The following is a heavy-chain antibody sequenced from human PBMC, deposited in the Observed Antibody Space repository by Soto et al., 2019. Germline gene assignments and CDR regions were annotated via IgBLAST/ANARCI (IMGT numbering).Heavy chain of an antibody. CDR1: GFSLSTRGVG. V-gene: IGHV2-5*02. D-gene: IGHD2-15*01. CDR3: AHRPSYCSGGSCYSGFDY. CDR2: IYWDDDK. J-gene: IGHJ4*02. Sequence: SGPTLVNPTQTLTLTFTFSGFSLSTRGVGVGWIRQPPGKALEWLALIYWDDDKRYSPSLKSRLTITKDTSKNQVVLTMTNMDPVDTATYYCAHRPSYCSGGSCYSGFDYWGRGTLVTVSS.